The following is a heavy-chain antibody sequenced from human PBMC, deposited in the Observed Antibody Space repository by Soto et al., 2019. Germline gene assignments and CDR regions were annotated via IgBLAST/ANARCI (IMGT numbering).Heavy chain of an antibody. Sequence: QVQLVQSGAEVKNSGASVKVSCKASGYTFTSYGFSWVRQAPGQGLEWMGWISASNGNTNYAQKLQGRVTMTTDTSTSTAYMELRSLRSDDTAVYYCAKEGIVGATRYHAFDIWGQGTMVTVSS. J-gene: IGHJ3*02. CDR2: ISASNGNT. CDR3: AKEGIVGATRYHAFDI. V-gene: IGHV1-18*01. D-gene: IGHD1-26*01. CDR1: GYTFTSYG.